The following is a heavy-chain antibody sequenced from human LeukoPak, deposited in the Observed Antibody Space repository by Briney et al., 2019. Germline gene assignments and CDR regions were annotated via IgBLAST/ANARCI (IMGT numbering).Heavy chain of an antibody. J-gene: IGHJ4*02. CDR2: IYHTGNT. V-gene: IGHV4-31*03. Sequence: SETLSLTCSVSGGSISSGAYYWSWIRQFPGRGLEWIAYIYHTGNTYYNPSLKSRLTISLDTSNNQFSLKLSSVTAADTAVYYCARDLSGYGASDYWGQGTLATVSS. CDR1: GGSISSGAYY. CDR3: ARDLSGYGASDY. D-gene: IGHD3-22*01.